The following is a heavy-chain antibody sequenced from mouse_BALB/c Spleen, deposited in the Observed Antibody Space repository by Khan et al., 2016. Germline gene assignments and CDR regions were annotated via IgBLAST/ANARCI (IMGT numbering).Heavy chain of an antibody. CDR3: VIYDGYWFAY. CDR1: GFTFNTYA. CDR2: IRSKSNNYAT. D-gene: IGHD2-3*01. V-gene: IGHV10-1*02. J-gene: IGHJ3*01. Sequence: EVQLVESGGGLVQPKGSLKLSCAASGFTFNTYAMNWVRQAPGKGLEWVARIRSKSNNYATYYADSVKDRFTISRDDSQSMLYLQMNKLKTEDTAMYYCVIYDGYWFAYWGQGTLVTVSA.